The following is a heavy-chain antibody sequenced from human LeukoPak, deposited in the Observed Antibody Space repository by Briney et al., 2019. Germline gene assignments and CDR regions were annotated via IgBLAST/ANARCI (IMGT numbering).Heavy chain of an antibody. J-gene: IGHJ6*03. D-gene: IGHD3-3*01. CDR3: AKDGRITIFGVVINDYYYMDV. Sequence: PGGSLRLSCAASGFTFSSYAMSWVRQAPGKGLEWVSAISGSGGSTYYADSVKGRFTISRDNSKNTLYLQMNSLRAEDTAVYYCAKDGRITIFGVVINDYYYMDVWGKGTTVTVSS. CDR1: GFTFSSYA. CDR2: ISGSGGST. V-gene: IGHV3-23*01.